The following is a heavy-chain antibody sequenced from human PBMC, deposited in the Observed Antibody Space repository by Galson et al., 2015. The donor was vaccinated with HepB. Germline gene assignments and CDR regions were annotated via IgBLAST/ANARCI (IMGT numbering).Heavy chain of an antibody. CDR1: GFTFSSYA. J-gene: IGHJ6*02. D-gene: IGHD3-10*01. CDR3: ARVKRGEWYSFYYYGMDV. CDR2: ISYDGSNK. Sequence: SLRLSCAASGFTFSSYAMHWVRQAPGKGLEWVAVISYDGSNKYYADSVKGRFTISRDNSKNTLYLQMNSLRAEDTAIYYCARVKRGEWYSFYYYGMDVWGQGTTVTVSS. V-gene: IGHV3-30*04.